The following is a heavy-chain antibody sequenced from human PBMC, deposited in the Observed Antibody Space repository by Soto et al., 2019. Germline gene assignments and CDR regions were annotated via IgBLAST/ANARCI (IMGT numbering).Heavy chain of an antibody. J-gene: IGHJ3*02. D-gene: IGHD1-26*01. CDR1: GKSLAIDW. CDR2: IYPGDSDT. CDR3: ARPDIVGATGAFDI. Sequence: KSTCKGSGKSLAIDWIGFVRQKPGKGLEWMGIIYPGDSDTRYSPYFQGQVTISADKSISTAYLQWSSLKASDTAMYYCARPDIVGATGAFDIWGHGTMVTVSS. V-gene: IGHV5-51*01.